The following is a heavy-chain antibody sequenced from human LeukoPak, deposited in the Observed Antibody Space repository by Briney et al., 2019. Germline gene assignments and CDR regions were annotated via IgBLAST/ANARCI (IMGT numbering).Heavy chain of an antibody. D-gene: IGHD3-16*02. V-gene: IGHV3-23*01. Sequence: PRGSLRLSCAASGFSFSTYAMSWVRQAPGKGLEWVSGVNGNGGSTSYADSVKGRFTIFRDNSKNTVYLQMNSLRVEDTAVYYCAKSLYGGCDYWGQGTVVTVSS. CDR2: VNGNGGST. CDR3: AKSLYGGCDY. CDR1: GFSFSTYA. J-gene: IGHJ4*02.